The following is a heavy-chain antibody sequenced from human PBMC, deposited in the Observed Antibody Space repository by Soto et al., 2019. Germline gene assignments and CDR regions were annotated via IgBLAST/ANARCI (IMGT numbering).Heavy chain of an antibody. J-gene: IGHJ6*02. CDR2: ISYDGSHK. CDR1: GFTFRNYG. V-gene: IGHV3-30*18. D-gene: IGHD4-4*01. Sequence: QVQLVESGGGVVQPGRSLRLSCAASGFTFRNYGMHWVRQAPGKGLVWVTVISYDGSHKYYADSVKGRFTISRDNSKNSAYLEMNSLRDEDTAVYYCAKRRGDHSTYSWGIDVWGQGTTVTVSS. CDR3: AKRRGDHSTYSWGIDV.